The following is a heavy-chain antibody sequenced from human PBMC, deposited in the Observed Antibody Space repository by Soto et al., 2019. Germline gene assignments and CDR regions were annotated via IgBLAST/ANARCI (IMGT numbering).Heavy chain of an antibody. Sequence: EVQLLESGGGLVQSGGSLRLSCAGSGFTFSSYAMSWVRQAPGKGLEWVSVISGSGGSTYYADSVKGRFTISRDNSKNTPYLQMNSLRAEDTRVYYCAKQKTTVTRYDAFDIWGQGTMVTVSS. D-gene: IGHD4-17*01. V-gene: IGHV3-23*01. J-gene: IGHJ3*02. CDR1: GFTFSSYA. CDR3: AKQKTTVTRYDAFDI. CDR2: ISGSGGST.